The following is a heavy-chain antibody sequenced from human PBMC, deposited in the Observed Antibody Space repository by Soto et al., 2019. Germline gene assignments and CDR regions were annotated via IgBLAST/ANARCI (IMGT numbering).Heavy chain of an antibody. D-gene: IGHD4-17*01. J-gene: IGHJ4*02. Sequence: EVQLLESGGTLVQPGGSLRLSYAAYGFPFNTYAMSWVRQAPGMGLEWVSAISGSGSSTYYADSVKGRFTISRDNSKNTLYLLMNSLRAEDTAVYYCAKDPGDTGYGDYFDYWGQGTLVTVSS. V-gene: IGHV3-23*01. CDR1: GFPFNTYA. CDR3: AKDPGDTGYGDYFDY. CDR2: ISGSGSST.